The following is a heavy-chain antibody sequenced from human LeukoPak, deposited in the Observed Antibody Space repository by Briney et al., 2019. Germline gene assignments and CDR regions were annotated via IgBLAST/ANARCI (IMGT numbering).Heavy chain of an antibody. V-gene: IGHV3-30*02. J-gene: IGHJ6*03. Sequence: GESLRLSCAASGFTFSSYGMHWVRQAPGKGLEWVAFIRYDGSNKYYADSVKGRFTISRDNSKNTLYLQMNSLRAEDTAVYYCARELLRYFDWLPRPMDVWGKGTTVTVSS. CDR2: IRYDGSNK. CDR3: ARELLRYFDWLPRPMDV. CDR1: GFTFSSYG. D-gene: IGHD3-9*01.